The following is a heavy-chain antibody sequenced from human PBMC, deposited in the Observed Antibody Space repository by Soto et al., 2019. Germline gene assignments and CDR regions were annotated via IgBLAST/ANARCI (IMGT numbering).Heavy chain of an antibody. Sequence: ASVKVSCKASGYTFTSYAMHWVRQAPGQSLEWMGWINSGNGDTKYSQKFQGRVTLSRDTSASTSYLELSSLRFEDTAVYYCARTSYYYDSSGYYDAWFDPWGQGTLVTVSS. CDR2: INSGNGDT. J-gene: IGHJ5*02. D-gene: IGHD3-22*01. CDR3: ARTSYYYDSSGYYDAWFDP. V-gene: IGHV1-3*01. CDR1: GYTFTSYA.